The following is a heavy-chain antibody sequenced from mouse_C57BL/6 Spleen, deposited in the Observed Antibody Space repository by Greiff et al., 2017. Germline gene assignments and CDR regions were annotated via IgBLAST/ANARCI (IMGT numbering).Heavy chain of an antibody. CDR2: INYDGSST. CDR3: ARASGPSMDY. V-gene: IGHV5-16*01. Sequence: EVMLVESEGGLVQPGSSMKLSCTASGFTFSDYYMAWVRQVPEKGLEWVANINYDGSSTYYLDSLKSRFIISRDNAKNILYLQMSSLKSEDTATYYCARASGPSMDYWGQGTSVTVSS. J-gene: IGHJ4*01. CDR1: GFTFSDYY. D-gene: IGHD6-1*01.